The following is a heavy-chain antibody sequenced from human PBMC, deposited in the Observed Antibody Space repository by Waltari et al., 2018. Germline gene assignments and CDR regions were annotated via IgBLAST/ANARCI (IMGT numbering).Heavy chain of an antibody. CDR1: GYTFTGYY. D-gene: IGHD6-6*01. J-gene: IGHJ1*01. CDR2: INPNSGGP. V-gene: IGHV1-2*02. Sequence: QVQLVQSGAEVKKPGASVKVSCKASGYTFTGYYMHWVRPAPGQGLEWMGWINPNSGGPNYGQKVQGRVTMTRDTSISTAYMELSRLRSDDTAGYYCTRDREYSSSYDAEYFHHWGQGTLVTVSS. CDR3: TRDREYSSSYDAEYFHH.